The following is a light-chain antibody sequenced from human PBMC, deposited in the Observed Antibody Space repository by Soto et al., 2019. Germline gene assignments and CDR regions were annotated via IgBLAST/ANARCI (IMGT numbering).Light chain of an antibody. CDR2: DAS. J-gene: IGKJ4*01. Sequence: EIVLTQSPATLSLSPGERAALSCRASQSVSSTLAWYHQKPGQPPRLLIYDASNRATGIPARFSGSGSGTDFTLTISSLEPEDFAVYYCQQRSNWPSTFGGGTKVEIK. CDR3: QQRSNWPST. V-gene: IGKV3-11*01. CDR1: QSVSST.